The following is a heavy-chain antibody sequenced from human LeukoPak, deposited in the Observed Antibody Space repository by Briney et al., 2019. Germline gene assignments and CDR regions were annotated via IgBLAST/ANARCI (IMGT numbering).Heavy chain of an antibody. CDR3: AKEGLRAFDY. CDR2: ISGSGSNT. Sequence: GGSLRLSCAASGFTLSSYGMSWVRQAPGKGLEWVSAISGSGSNTYYADSVKGRFTISRDNSKNTPYLQMNSLRAEDTAVYYCAKEGLRAFDYWGQGALVTVSS. CDR1: GFTLSSYG. D-gene: IGHD5-12*01. J-gene: IGHJ4*02. V-gene: IGHV3-23*01.